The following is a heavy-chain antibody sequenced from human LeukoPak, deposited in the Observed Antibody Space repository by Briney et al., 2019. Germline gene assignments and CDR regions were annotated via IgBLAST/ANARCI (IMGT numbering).Heavy chain of an antibody. CDR1: GFTFSSYE. Sequence: GGSLRLSCAASGFTFSSYEMNWVRQAPGKGLVWVSRINSDGSSTSYADSVKGRFTISRDNAKNTLYLQMNSLRAEDTAVYYCARTRDYYGSGTLDVWGKGTTVTVSS. CDR2: INSDGSST. CDR3: ARTRDYYGSGTLDV. V-gene: IGHV3-74*01. D-gene: IGHD3-10*01. J-gene: IGHJ6*04.